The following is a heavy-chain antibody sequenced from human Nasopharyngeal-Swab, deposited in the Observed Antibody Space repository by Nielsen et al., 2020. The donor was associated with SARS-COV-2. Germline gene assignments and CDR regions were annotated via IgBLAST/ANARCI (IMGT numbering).Heavy chain of an antibody. D-gene: IGHD2/OR15-2a*01. J-gene: IGHJ4*02. CDR1: GFTFSNAW. V-gene: IGHV3-15*01. CDR2: IKSTTDGGTT. CDR3: TTTPLWNIPY. Sequence: GESLKISCAASGFTFSNAWMSWVRQAPGKGLEWVGRIKSTTDGGTTDYAAPVKGRFTISRDDSKNTLYLQMNSLKTEDTAVYYCTTTPLWNIPYWGQGTLVTVSS.